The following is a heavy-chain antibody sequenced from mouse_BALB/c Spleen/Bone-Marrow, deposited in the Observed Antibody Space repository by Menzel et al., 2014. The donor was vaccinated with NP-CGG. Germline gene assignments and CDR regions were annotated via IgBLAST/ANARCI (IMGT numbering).Heavy chain of an antibody. D-gene: IGHD1-1*01. Sequence: VKLMESGAELVRPGTSVKVSCKASGYAFTNYWIEWIKQRPAQGLEWIGVINPGSGGINYNEKFKGKATLTADKSSSTAYMQLSSLTSDDSAVYFCARELVRGMDYWGQGTSVTVSS. CDR2: INPGSGGI. CDR3: ARELVRGMDY. CDR1: GYAFTNYW. V-gene: IGHV1-54*01. J-gene: IGHJ4*01.